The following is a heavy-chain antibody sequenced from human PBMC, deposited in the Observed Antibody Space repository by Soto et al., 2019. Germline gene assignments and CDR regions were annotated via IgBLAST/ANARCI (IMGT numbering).Heavy chain of an antibody. CDR1: GYTFTSYY. D-gene: IGHD3-9*01. Sequence: ASVKVSCKASGYTFTSYYMHWVRQAPGQGLEWMGIINPSGGSTSYAQKFQGRVTMTRDTSTSTVYMELSSLRSEETAVYYCAREVEWYYDILTGSGFDIWGQGTLVTVSS. CDR3: AREVEWYYDILTGSGFDI. J-gene: IGHJ3*02. CDR2: INPSGGST. V-gene: IGHV1-46*01.